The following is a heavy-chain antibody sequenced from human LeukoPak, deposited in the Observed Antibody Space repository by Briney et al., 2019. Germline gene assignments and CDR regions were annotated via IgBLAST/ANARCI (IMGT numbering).Heavy chain of an antibody. CDR3: ARMGAAAGDY. CDR1: GGSFSGYY. Sequence: SETLSLTCAVYGGSFSGYYWSWIRQPPGKGLEWIGEINHSGSNNYNPSLKSRVTISVDTSKNQFSLKLSSVTAADTAVYYLARMGAAAGDYWGQGTLVTVSS. J-gene: IGHJ4*02. CDR2: INHSGSN. D-gene: IGHD6-13*01. V-gene: IGHV4-34*01.